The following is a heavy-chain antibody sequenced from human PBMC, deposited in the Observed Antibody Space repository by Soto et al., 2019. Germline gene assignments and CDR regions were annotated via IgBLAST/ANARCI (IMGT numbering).Heavy chain of an antibody. CDR2: IYKGGST. J-gene: IGHJ5*02. CDR1: GGSISSYY. D-gene: IGHD2-15*01. Sequence: SETLSLTCTVSGGSISSYYWSWIRQHPGKGLEWIGHIYKGGSTYYNPSLKGRVTISVDTSKNQFSLQLNSVTPEDTAVYYCARAYCSGGSCWAWSNWFDPWGQGTLVTVSS. V-gene: IGHV4-59*12. CDR3: ARAYCSGGSCWAWSNWFDP.